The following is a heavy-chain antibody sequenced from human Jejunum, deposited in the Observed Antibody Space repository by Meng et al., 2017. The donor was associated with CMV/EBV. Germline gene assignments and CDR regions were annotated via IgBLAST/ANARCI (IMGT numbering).Heavy chain of an antibody. J-gene: IGHJ4*02. CDR1: GGSINGYY. V-gene: IGHV4-4*07. CDR3: TRDNLSGSYYFDY. Sequence: VHLQESGPGLVKPSETLSLTCTGSGGSINGYYCSWIRQPAGKGLEWIGRIYTSGNTNYNPSLKSRVTMSVDTSKNQFSLKLSSVTAADTAVYYCTRDNLSGSYYFDYWGQGTLVTVSS. D-gene: IGHD1-26*01. CDR2: IYTSGNT.